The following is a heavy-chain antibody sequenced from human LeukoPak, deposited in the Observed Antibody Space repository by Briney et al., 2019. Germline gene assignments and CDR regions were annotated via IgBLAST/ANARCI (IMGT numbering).Heavy chain of an antibody. V-gene: IGHV4-59*01. CDR2: IYYSGST. Sequence: SETLSLTCTVSGGSISSYYWSWIRQPPGKGLEWIGYIYYSGSTNYNPSLKSRVTISVDTSKNQFSLKLSSVTAADTAVYYCARGWLPTGTYFDYWGQGTLVTVSS. CDR3: ARGWLPTGTYFDY. D-gene: IGHD1-1*01. J-gene: IGHJ4*02. CDR1: GGSISSYY.